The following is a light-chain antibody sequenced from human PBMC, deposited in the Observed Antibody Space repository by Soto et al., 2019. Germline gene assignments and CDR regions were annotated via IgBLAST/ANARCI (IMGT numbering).Light chain of an antibody. CDR3: QQYNNWPPT. J-gene: IGKJ5*01. Sequence: EILMTQSPATLSVSPGERATLSCRASQSVSSDLAWYQQKPGQSPRILIFGASTRAIGIPARFSGSGSGTEFTLTISSLQSEDFSVYYCQQYNNWPPTFGQGTRLEIK. CDR2: GAS. V-gene: IGKV3-15*01. CDR1: QSVSSD.